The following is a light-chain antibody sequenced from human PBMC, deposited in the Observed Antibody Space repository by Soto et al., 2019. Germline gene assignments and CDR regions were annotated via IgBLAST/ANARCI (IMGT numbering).Light chain of an antibody. V-gene: IGKV1-8*01. CDR1: QGISSY. CDR2: AAS. CDR3: QQYYSYPLA. J-gene: IGKJ1*01. Sequence: AIRMTQPPSSFSASTGDRVTITCRASQGISSYLAWYQQKPGKAPKLLIYAASTLQCGVPSRCSDSGSWTDFNITIRYLQAEDFGTYDCQQYYSYPLACGRGTKVEIK.